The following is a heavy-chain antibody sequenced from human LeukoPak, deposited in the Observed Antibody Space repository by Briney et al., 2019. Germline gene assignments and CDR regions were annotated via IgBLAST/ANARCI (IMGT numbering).Heavy chain of an antibody. CDR3: ARASMVRGVITYNWFDP. CDR2: ISGSGGST. Sequence: PGGSLRLSCAASGFTFSSYAMSWVRQAPGKGLEWVPAISGSGGSTYYADSVKGRFTISRDNSKNTLYLQMNSLRAEDTAVYYCARASMVRGVITYNWFDPWGQGTLVTVSS. CDR1: GFTFSSYA. J-gene: IGHJ5*02. D-gene: IGHD3-10*01. V-gene: IGHV3-23*01.